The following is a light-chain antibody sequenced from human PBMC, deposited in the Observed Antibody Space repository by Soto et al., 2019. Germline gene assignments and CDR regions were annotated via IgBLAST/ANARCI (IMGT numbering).Light chain of an antibody. CDR3: QQYNGWTIT. CDR2: GAY. V-gene: IGKV3-15*01. J-gene: IGKJ5*01. CDR1: QSVSSS. Sequence: EVVITQSADTVSVSPGERATLSWRAGQSVSSSLAWYQQKPGQATRLLIYGAYTRATGITARFSGSGSGTEFTLNISRLQSEDSAVYYCQQYNGWTITFGPGTRLE.